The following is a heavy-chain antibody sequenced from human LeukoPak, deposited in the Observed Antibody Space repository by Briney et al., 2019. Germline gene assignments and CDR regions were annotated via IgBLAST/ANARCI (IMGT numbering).Heavy chain of an antibody. Sequence: SEALSLTCTVSGGSISGYYWSWIRQPPGKGLEWIGYIYYTGSTNYNPSLKSRVTISVDTSKNQFSLRLSSVTAADTAVYYCARVEAAGKPEYNWFDPWGQGTLVTVSS. CDR2: IYYTGST. J-gene: IGHJ5*02. CDR1: GGSISGYY. CDR3: ARVEAAGKPEYNWFDP. V-gene: IGHV4-59*01. D-gene: IGHD6-13*01.